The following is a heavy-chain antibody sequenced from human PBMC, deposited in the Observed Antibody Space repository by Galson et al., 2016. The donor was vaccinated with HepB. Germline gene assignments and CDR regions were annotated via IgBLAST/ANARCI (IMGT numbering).Heavy chain of an antibody. CDR1: GFTFRSYA. Sequence: SLRLSCAASGFTFRSYALHWIRQAPGKGLEWVALISNDESEKYYADSVKGRFTISRDNSKNTLYLQMNSLRADDTALYYCAKGKGRGTWHTYAFDIWGQGTMVTVSS. D-gene: IGHD5-24*01. J-gene: IGHJ3*02. CDR3: AKGKGRGTWHTYAFDI. CDR2: ISNDESEK. V-gene: IGHV3-30*04.